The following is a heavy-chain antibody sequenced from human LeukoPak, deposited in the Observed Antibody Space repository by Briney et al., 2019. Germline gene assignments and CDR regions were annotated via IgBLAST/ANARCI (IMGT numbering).Heavy chain of an antibody. D-gene: IGHD6-19*01. CDR1: GFSFRSYG. V-gene: IGHV3-33*01. CDR3: ARAPGYSSGWALSDY. Sequence: GGSLRLSCAASGFSFRSYGMHGVRQAPGKGLEGVAFIWYNGNNEYYAETVRGRFTISRDNSKNTLCLQMNSLRAEDTAVYYCARAPGYSSGWALSDYWGQGALVSVSS. J-gene: IGHJ4*02. CDR2: IWYNGNNE.